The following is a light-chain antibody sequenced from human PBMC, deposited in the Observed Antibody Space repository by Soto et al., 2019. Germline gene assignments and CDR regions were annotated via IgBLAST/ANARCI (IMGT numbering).Light chain of an antibody. CDR1: SSDIGIYNF. CDR3: SSYTSSSSYV. V-gene: IGLV2-14*01. J-gene: IGLJ1*01. Sequence: QSALTQPASVSGSPGQSITISCTGTSSDIGIYNFVSWYQQHPGKAPKLIIYEVRYQPSGVSDRFSGSKSDNTAFLSISGLQAEDEGDYYCSSYTSSSSYVFGTGTKVT. CDR2: EVR.